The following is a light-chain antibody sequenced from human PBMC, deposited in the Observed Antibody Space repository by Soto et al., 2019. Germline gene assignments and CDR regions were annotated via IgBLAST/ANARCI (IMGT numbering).Light chain of an antibody. J-gene: IGLJ3*02. CDR2: DVT. V-gene: IGLV2-14*01. Sequence: SALTQPASVSGSPGQSIAISCTGTSSDVGGHNYVSWYQQRPGKAPQLIIYDVTNRPSGVSNRFSGSKSGNTASLTISGLQAEDEADYYCCSYTVATTRDGRVFGGGTQLTVL. CDR3: CSYTVATTRDGRV. CDR1: SSDVGGHNY.